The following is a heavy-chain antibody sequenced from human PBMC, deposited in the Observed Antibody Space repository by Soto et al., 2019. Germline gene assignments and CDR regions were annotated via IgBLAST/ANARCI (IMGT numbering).Heavy chain of an antibody. CDR3: ASLTISTSKPDY. V-gene: IGHV3-33*01. J-gene: IGHJ4*02. CDR2: IWYDGSNK. D-gene: IGHD3-9*01. CDR1: GFTFSSYG. Sequence: HPGGSLRLSCAASGFTFSSYGMHWVRQAPGKGLEWVAVIWYDGSNKYYADSVKGRFTISRDNSKNTLYLQMNSLRAEDTAVYYCASLTISTSKPDYWGQGTLVTVSS.